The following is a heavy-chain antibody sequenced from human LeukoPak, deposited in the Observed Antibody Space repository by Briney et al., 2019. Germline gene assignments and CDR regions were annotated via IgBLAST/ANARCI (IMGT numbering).Heavy chain of an antibody. CDR3: GRDWKLDY. J-gene: IGHJ4*02. Sequence: GGSLRLSCAASGFTFSSYGMTWVRQAPGKGLEWVSAISSSADTTYYAVSAKGRFTISRDNSKNTLDLHMSSLRAEDTAVYYCGRDWKLDYWGQGSLVTVSS. V-gene: IGHV3-23*01. D-gene: IGHD1-1*01. CDR2: ISSSADTT. CDR1: GFTFSSYG.